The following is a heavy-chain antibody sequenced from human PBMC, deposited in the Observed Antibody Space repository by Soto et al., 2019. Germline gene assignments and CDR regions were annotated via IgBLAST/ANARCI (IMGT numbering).Heavy chain of an antibody. V-gene: IGHV1-69*02. Sequence: QVQLVQSGAEVKKPGSSVKVSCKASGGTFSSYTISWGRQAPGQGLEWMGRIIPILGIANYAQKFQGRVTITADKSTSTAYMELSSLRSEDTAVYYCARYLRSMGLDYWGQGTLVTVSS. D-gene: IGHD6-6*01. CDR3: ARYLRSMGLDY. CDR1: GGTFSSYT. J-gene: IGHJ4*02. CDR2: IIPILGIA.